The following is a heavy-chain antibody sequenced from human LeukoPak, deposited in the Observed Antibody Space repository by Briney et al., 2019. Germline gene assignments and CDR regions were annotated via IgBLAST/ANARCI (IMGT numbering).Heavy chain of an antibody. V-gene: IGHV1-18*01. Sequence: ASVKVSCKASGYTFTSYGISWVRQAPGQGLEWMGWISAYNGNTNYAQKLQGRVTMTTDTSTSTAYMELRSLRSDDTAVYYCAKDYYDRGFFDYWGQGTLVTVSS. J-gene: IGHJ4*02. CDR1: GYTFTSYG. CDR3: AKDYYDRGFFDY. CDR2: ISAYNGNT. D-gene: IGHD3-22*01.